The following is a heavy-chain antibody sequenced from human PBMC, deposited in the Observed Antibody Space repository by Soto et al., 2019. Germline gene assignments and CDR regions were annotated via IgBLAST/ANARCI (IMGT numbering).Heavy chain of an antibody. Sequence: GGSLRLSCAASGFTFSRNAMSWVRQAPGKGLEWVSGISYMGLSTYYADSVTGRFTISRDNSDNTLYLQMTGLRAEDTAIYYCTKCAGVKATSCNRGMDYWGHGSLVTVSS. CDR2: ISYMGLST. J-gene: IGHJ4*01. D-gene: IGHD2-2*02. CDR3: TKCAGVKATSCNRGMDY. V-gene: IGHV3-23*01. CDR1: GFTFSRNA.